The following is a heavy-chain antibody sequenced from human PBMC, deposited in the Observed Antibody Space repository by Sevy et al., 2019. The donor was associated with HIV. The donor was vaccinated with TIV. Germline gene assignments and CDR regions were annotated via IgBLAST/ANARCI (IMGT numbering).Heavy chain of an antibody. V-gene: IGHV4-34*01. J-gene: IGHJ4*02. CDR2: INHSGST. CDR3: ARGVGNSYGYDPDY. D-gene: IGHD5-18*01. Sequence: SETLSLTYAVYRGSITGYYWSWIRQPPGKGLEWIGEINHSGSTTYNPSLKSRVTISVDTSKNQFSLRLTSVTAADTAVYYCARGVGNSYGYDPDYWGQGTLVTVSS. CDR1: RGSITGYY.